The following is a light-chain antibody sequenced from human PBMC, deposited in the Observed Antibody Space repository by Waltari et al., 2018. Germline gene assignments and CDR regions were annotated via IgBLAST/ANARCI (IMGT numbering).Light chain of an antibody. Sequence: EIVSTQSPGTLSLSPGEGATLSCRASQSISSYLAWYQQKPGQAPRLLMYSASRRATGIPDRFSGSGSGTDFSLTISRLEPEDSAVYYCQHYVRLPATFGQGTKVEVK. J-gene: IGKJ1*01. CDR1: QSISSY. CDR2: SAS. V-gene: IGKV3-20*01. CDR3: QHYVRLPAT.